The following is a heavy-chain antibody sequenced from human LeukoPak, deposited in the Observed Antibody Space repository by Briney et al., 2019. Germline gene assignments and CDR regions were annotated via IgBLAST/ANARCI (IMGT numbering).Heavy chain of an antibody. CDR1: GFIFGSYE. D-gene: IGHD6-19*01. Sequence: GPLLLSSAASGFIFGSYEMNWVGQAQGKGLEWVSYIGIMISTTYNADSVDGRSIVSRHDAKSSLYLRMSSLRADDTAVYYCARNVDSLRGQWLVPGFDYWGQGTLVTVSS. J-gene: IGHJ4*02. V-gene: IGHV3-48*03. CDR2: IGIMISTT. CDR3: ARNVDSLRGQWLVPGFDY.